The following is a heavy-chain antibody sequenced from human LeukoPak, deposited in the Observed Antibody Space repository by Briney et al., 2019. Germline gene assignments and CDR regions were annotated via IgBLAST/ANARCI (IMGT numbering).Heavy chain of an antibody. D-gene: IGHD3-22*01. V-gene: IGHV1-69*04. CDR2: IIPILGIA. Sequence: GSSVKVSCKASGGTFSSYAISWVRQAPGQGLEWMGRIIPILGIANYAQKFQGRVTIPAAKSTSTAYMELSSLRSEDTAVYYCARTYYYDSSGYLPFDYWGQGTLVTVSS. CDR3: ARTYYYDSSGYLPFDY. J-gene: IGHJ4*02. CDR1: GGTFSSYA.